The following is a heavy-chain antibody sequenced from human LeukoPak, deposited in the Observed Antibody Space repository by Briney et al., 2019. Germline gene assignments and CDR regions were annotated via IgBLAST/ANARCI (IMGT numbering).Heavy chain of an antibody. J-gene: IGHJ4*02. CDR3: ARDGVASPGLFDY. Sequence: PGGSLRLSCTASGFTFSTYSMNWVRQAPGKGLEWVSYISSSISTIYYTDSVKGRFTISRDNARNSLYLQMNSLRDEDTAVYYCARDGVASPGLFDYWGQGTLVTVSS. D-gene: IGHD6-13*01. V-gene: IGHV3-48*02. CDR1: GFTFSTYS. CDR2: ISSSISTI.